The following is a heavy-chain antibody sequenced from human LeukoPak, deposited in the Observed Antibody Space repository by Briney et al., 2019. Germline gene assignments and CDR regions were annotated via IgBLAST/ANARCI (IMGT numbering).Heavy chain of an antibody. V-gene: IGHV3-48*01. J-gene: IGHJ3*02. D-gene: IGHD1-26*01. CDR3: ARGSVRAFDI. CDR1: GFTFSSYS. Sequence: GALRLSCAASGFTFSSYSMNWVRQAPGKGLEWVSHITASGTAMFYADSVKGRFTISRDNAKNSLYLQMNSLRAEDTAVYYCARGSVRAFDIWGQGTMVTVSS. CDR2: ITASGTAM.